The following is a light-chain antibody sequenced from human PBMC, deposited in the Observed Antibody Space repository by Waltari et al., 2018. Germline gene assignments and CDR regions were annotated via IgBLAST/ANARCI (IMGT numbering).Light chain of an antibody. J-gene: IGKJ1*01. V-gene: IGKV1-5*03. CDR3: LHYNSYPRT. CDR2: KAS. CDR1: QSISSW. Sequence: DIQMTQSPSTLSASVGDRVTITCRASQSISSWLAWYQGKPGKAPKLLIYKASSLETGVPSRFSGSGSGTEFTLTISSLQSDDCATYYCLHYNSYPRTFGQGTKVEIK.